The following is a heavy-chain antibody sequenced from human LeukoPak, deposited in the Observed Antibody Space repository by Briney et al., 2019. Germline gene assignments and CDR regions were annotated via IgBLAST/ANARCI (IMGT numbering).Heavy chain of an antibody. CDR2: IYSGSST. CDR1: GFTVGSNT. J-gene: IGHJ4*02. CDR3: ARGGSYFDISGYYFY. D-gene: IGHD3-22*01. V-gene: IGHV3-66*01. Sequence: PGGSLRLSCAASGFTVGSNTMSWVRQAPGKGLEGVSIIYSGSSTSYADSVKGRFTISRDNSKNTLYLQMNSLRTEDTAVYYCARGGSYFDISGYYFYWGQGTLVTVSS.